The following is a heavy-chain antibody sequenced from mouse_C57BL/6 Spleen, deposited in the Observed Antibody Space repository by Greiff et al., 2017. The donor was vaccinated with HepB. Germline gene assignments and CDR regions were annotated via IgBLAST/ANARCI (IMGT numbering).Heavy chain of an antibody. CDR2: INYDGSST. CDR3: ARDWGYFDV. CDR1: GFTFSDYY. V-gene: IGHV5-16*01. J-gene: IGHJ1*03. Sequence: EVQVVESEGGLVQPGSSMKLSCTVSGFTFSDYYMAWVRQGPEKGLEWVANINYDGSSTYYLDSLKSRFIISRENAKNILYLQMSSLKSEDTATYYCARDWGYFDVWGTGTTVTVSS.